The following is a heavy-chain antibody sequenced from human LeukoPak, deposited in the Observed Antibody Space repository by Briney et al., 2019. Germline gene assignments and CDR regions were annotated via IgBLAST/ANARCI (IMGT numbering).Heavy chain of an antibody. CDR2: INPNRGGT. D-gene: IGHD4-17*01. CDR1: GYTFTGYY. J-gene: IGHJ4*02. CDR3: ARVGYGDWSPYFDY. Sequence: ASVKVSCKTSGYTFTGYYMYWVRQAPGQGLEWMGWINPNRGGTNYAQRFQGRVTMTRDTSISTAYMELSRLRSDDTAMYYCARVGYGDWSPYFDYWGQGTLVTVPS. V-gene: IGHV1-2*02.